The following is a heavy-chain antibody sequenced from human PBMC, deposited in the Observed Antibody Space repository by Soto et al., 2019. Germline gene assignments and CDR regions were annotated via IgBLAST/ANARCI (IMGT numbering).Heavy chain of an antibody. CDR2: IYYSGST. J-gene: IGHJ3*02. Sequence: QVQLQESGPGLVKPSQTLSLTCTVSGGSISSGDYYWSWIRQPPGKGLEWIGYIYYSGSTYYNPSLKSRVTISVDTSKNQSSLKLSSVTAADTAVYYCARDAGSAYCGGDCYSIWGQGTMVTVSS. D-gene: IGHD2-21*02. CDR3: ARDAGSAYCGGDCYSI. V-gene: IGHV4-30-4*01. CDR1: GGSISSGDYY.